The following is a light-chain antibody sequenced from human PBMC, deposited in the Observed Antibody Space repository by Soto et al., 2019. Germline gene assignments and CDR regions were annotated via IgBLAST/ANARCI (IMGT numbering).Light chain of an antibody. CDR3: QQYNRNTWS. J-gene: IGKJ1*01. Sequence: DIQMTQSPSTLSASVGGRVTITCRASQSVGTWVAWYQQKPGKAPKLLIYGASNLESGVPSRFSGSGSGTESTLTITTLQPDDFATYFCQQYNRNTWSFGPGTKVDI. CDR1: QSVGTW. CDR2: GAS. V-gene: IGKV1-5*01.